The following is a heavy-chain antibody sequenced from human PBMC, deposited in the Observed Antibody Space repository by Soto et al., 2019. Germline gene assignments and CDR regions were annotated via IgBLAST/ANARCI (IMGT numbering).Heavy chain of an antibody. D-gene: IGHD6-6*01. CDR3: AKEMYPRTVLDSSSPWGDY. CDR1: GFTFSDYG. J-gene: IGHJ4*02. V-gene: IGHV3-30*18. CDR2: MSYAGTYK. Sequence: GSLRLSCAVSGFTFSDYGMHWVRQAPGKGLEWVAVMSYAGTYKYYADSVKGRFTISRDLSGNTLFLQMNSLRLEDTAVYFCAKEMYPRTVLDSSSPWGDYWGQGTLVTVSS.